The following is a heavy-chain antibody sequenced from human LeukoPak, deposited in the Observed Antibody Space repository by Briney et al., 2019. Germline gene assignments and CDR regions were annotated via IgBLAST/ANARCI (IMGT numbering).Heavy chain of an antibody. CDR2: IDSDGSST. V-gene: IGHV3-74*01. CDR3: ARELVGAVAGFDY. D-gene: IGHD6-19*01. J-gene: IGHJ4*02. CDR1: GFTFSSYW. Sequence: GGSLRLSCAASGFTFSSYWMHWVRQAPGKGLVWVSRIDSDGSSTSYADSVKGRFTISRDNAKNTLYLQMNSLRAEDTAVYYCARELVGAVAGFDYWGQGTLVTVSS.